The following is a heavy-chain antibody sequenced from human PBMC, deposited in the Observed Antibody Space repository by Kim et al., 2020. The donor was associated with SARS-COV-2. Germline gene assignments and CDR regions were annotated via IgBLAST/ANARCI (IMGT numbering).Heavy chain of an antibody. Sequence: LRSRVTISVDTSKNQFSLKLSSVTAADTAVYYCARVGIVVVPAAISWFDPWGQGTLVTVSS. J-gene: IGHJ5*02. D-gene: IGHD2-2*02. V-gene: IGHV4-59*01. CDR3: ARVGIVVVPAAISWFDP.